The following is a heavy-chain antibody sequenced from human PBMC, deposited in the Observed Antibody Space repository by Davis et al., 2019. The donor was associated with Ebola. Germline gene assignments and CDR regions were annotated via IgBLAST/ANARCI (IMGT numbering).Heavy chain of an antibody. CDR3: ARVALVRRYFDY. V-gene: IGHV1-3*01. D-gene: IGHD1-26*01. Sequence: ASVKVSCKASGYTFTSYAMHWVRQAPGQRLEWMGWINAGNGNTKYSQKFQGRVTITRDTSASTAYMELSSLRSEDTAVYYCARVALVRRYFDYWGQGTLVTVSS. CDR1: GYTFTSYA. CDR2: INAGNGNT. J-gene: IGHJ4*02.